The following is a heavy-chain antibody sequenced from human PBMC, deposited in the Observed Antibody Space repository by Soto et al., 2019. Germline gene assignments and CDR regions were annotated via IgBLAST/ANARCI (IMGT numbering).Heavy chain of an antibody. CDR1: AGTISSDY. Sequence: SEALYLTCTGSAGTISSDYWSWIRQPPGKGLERIGYIYYSGSANYNPSLKSRINISVDTSKNQFSLKLSSVTAADTAVYYCARGWGLVFGYWGQGTRVTVS. CDR2: IYYSGSA. V-gene: IGHV4-59*01. D-gene: IGHD2-21*02. CDR3: ARGWGLVFGY. J-gene: IGHJ4*02.